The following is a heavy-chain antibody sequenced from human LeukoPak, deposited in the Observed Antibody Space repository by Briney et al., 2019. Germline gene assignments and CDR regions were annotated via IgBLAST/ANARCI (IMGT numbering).Heavy chain of an antibody. Sequence: GGSLRLSCAASGFTLSNYWMHWVRQAPGKGLVWVSRINSDGSSTSYADSVKGRFTISRDNAKNSLYLEMSSLTAEDTAVYYCVRGPWKTEHTGVTNYWGQGTLVTVSS. J-gene: IGHJ4*02. CDR3: VRGPWKTEHTGVTNY. CDR2: INSDGSST. V-gene: IGHV3-74*01. CDR1: GFTLSNYW. D-gene: IGHD4-23*01.